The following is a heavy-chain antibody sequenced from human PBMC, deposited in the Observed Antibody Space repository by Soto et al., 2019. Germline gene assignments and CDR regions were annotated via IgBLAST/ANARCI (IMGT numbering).Heavy chain of an antibody. CDR2: IYPGDSDT. J-gene: IGHJ2*01. V-gene: IGHV5-51*01. CDR3: ARLIAAPYWYFDL. Sequence: GESLKISCKGSGYSFTSYWIGWVRQMPGKGLEWMGIIYPGDSDTRYSPSLQGQVTISADKSISTAYLQWSSLKASDTAMYYCARLIAAPYWYFDLWGRGTLVTVSS. CDR1: GYSFTSYW. D-gene: IGHD6-6*01.